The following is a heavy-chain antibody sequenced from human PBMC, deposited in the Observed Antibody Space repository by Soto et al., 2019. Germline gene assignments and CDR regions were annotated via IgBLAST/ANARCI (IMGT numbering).Heavy chain of an antibody. V-gene: IGHV4-31*03. Sequence: SETLSLTCTVSGGSISSGGYYWSWIRQHPGKGLEWIGYIYYSGSTYYNPSLKSRATISVDTSKNQFSLKLSSVTAADTAVYYCARDRRGIWSGYYSTYAFDIWGQGTMVTVSS. CDR1: GGSISSGGYY. CDR2: IYYSGST. D-gene: IGHD3-3*01. CDR3: ARDRRGIWSGYYSTYAFDI. J-gene: IGHJ3*02.